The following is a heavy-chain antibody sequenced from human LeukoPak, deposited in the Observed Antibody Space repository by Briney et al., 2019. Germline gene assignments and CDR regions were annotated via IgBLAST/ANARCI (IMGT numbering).Heavy chain of an antibody. V-gene: IGHV1-8*01. CDR1: GYTFTSYD. D-gene: IGHD3-22*01. J-gene: IGHJ4*02. Sequence: ASVKVSCKASGYTFTSYDINWLRQATGQGLEWMGWMNPNSGNTGYAQKFQGRVTITRNTSISTSYMELSSLRSEDTAVYYCARGRRSLTMIVVVITYYFGHWGQGTLVTVSS. CDR3: ARGRRSLTMIVVVITYYFGH. CDR2: MNPNSGNT.